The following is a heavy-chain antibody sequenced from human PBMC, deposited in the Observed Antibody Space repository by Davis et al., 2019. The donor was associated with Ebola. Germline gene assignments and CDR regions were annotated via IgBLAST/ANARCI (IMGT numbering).Heavy chain of an antibody. CDR2: ISSSSSYT. D-gene: IGHD2-21*02. CDR3: ASLAVAYCGGDCYSGY. CDR1: GFTFSSYA. V-gene: IGHV3-21*01. Sequence: PGGSLRLSCAASGFTFSSYAMSWVRQAPGKGLEWVSSISSSSSYTNYADSVKGRFTISRDNAKNSLYLQMNSLRAEDTAVYYCASLAVAYCGGDCYSGYWGQGTLVTVSS. J-gene: IGHJ4*02.